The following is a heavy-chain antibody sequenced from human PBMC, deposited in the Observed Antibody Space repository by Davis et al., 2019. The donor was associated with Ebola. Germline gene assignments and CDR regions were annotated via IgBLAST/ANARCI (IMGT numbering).Heavy chain of an antibody. CDR3: AKCSSTSCFTMDV. CDR2: ISGSGGST. J-gene: IGHJ6*02. D-gene: IGHD2-2*02. V-gene: IGHV3-23*01. CDR1: GFTFSDYY. Sequence: PGGSLRLSCAASGFTFSDYYMSWIRQAPGKGLEWVSAISGSGGSTYYADSVKGRFTISRDNSKNTLYLQMNSLRAEDTAVYYCAKCSSTSCFTMDVWGQGTTVTVSS.